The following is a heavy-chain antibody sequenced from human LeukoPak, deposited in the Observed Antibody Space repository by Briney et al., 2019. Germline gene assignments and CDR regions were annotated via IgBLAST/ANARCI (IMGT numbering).Heavy chain of an antibody. CDR2: IYYSGST. J-gene: IGHJ4*02. V-gene: IGHV4-59*08. D-gene: IGHD6-13*01. CDR1: GGSISSYY. Sequence: SETLSLTCTVSGGSISSYYWSWLRQPPGKGLEWIGYIYYSGSTNYNPSLKSRVTISVDTSKNQFSLRLSSVTAADTAVYYCARHGYGILFDYWGQGTLVTVSS. CDR3: ARHGYGILFDY.